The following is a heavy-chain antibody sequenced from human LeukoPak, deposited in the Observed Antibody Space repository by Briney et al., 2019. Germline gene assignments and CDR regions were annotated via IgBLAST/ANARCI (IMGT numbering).Heavy chain of an antibody. V-gene: IGHV3-53*01. CDR3: AKTITMVAACYYGMDV. D-gene: IGHD3-10*01. CDR1: GFTVSSNY. CDR2: IYSGGST. Sequence: GGSLRLSCAASGFTVSSNYMSWVRQAPGKGLEWVSVIYSGGSTYYADSVKGRFTISRDNSKNTLFLQMNSLRAEDTAVYYCAKTITMVAACYYGMDVWGQGTTVTVSS. J-gene: IGHJ6*02.